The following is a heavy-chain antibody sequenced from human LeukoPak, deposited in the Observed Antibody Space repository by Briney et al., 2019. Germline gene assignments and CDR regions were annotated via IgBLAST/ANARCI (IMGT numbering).Heavy chain of an antibody. CDR2: INPNSGGT. CDR1: GYTFTSYG. Sequence: ASVKVSCKASGYTFTSYGISWVRQAPGQGLEWMGWINPNSGGTNYAQKFQGRVTMTRDTSISTAYMELSRLRSDDTAVYYCARDFDIVVVPAAVDLTVPYYYMDVWGKGTTVTVSS. V-gene: IGHV1-2*02. CDR3: ARDFDIVVVPAAVDLTVPYYYMDV. D-gene: IGHD2-2*01. J-gene: IGHJ6*03.